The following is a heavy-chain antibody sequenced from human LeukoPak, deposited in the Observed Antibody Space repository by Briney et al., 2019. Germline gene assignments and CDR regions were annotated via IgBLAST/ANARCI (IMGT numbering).Heavy chain of an antibody. CDR2: INHSGST. D-gene: IGHD3-22*01. J-gene: IGHJ4*02. CDR3: ARGRNYYDNSGYYYFTFDY. Sequence: SETLSLTCAVYGGSFSGYYWSWIRQPPGKGLEWIGEINHSGSTNYNPSLKSRVTISVDTSKNQFSLKLSSVTAADTAVYYCARGRNYYDNSGYYYFTFDYWGQGTLVTVSS. CDR1: GGSFSGYY. V-gene: IGHV4-34*01.